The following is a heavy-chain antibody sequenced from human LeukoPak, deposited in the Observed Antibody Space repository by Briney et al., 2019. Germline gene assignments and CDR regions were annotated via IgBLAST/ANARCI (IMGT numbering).Heavy chain of an antibody. V-gene: IGHV3-13*01. CDR1: GFTCSRYD. D-gene: IGHD6-19*01. CDR2: FGTGGDT. Sequence: GGSLRPSCAASGFTCSRYDMHWVRQPKGKGLEWVSTFGTGGDTYYSESVKGRFTVSREDAENSLYLQMNSLRGGDTAVYYCVRENVLAVAATNYYYGMDVWGLGTTVTVSS. CDR3: VRENVLAVAATNYYYGMDV. J-gene: IGHJ6*02.